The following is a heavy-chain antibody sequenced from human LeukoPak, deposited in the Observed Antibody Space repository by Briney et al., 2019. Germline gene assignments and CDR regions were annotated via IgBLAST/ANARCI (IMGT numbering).Heavy chain of an antibody. V-gene: IGHV4-59*08. J-gene: IGHJ4*02. CDR1: GGSISSYY. CDR2: IYYSGST. CDR3: ARGTTPMVDY. Sequence: SETLSLTCTVSGGSISSYYWSWIRQPPGKGLEWIGYIYYSGSTNYNPSLKSRVTISVDTSKNQFSLKLSSVTAADTAVYYCARGTTPMVDYWGQGTLVTVSS. D-gene: IGHD5-18*01.